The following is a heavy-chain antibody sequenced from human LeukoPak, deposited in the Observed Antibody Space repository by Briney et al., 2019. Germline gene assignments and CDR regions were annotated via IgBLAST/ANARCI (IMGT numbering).Heavy chain of an antibody. V-gene: IGHV3-20*04. CDR1: GFTFDDYA. Sequence: GGSPRLSCAASGFTFDDYAMSWVRHAPGKGLEWVSGINWNGGSTGYADSVKGRFTTSRDDAKNSLYLQMNSLRAEDTALYYCARDRYYDSSGYYYPLGYWGQGTLVTVSS. D-gene: IGHD3-22*01. CDR2: INWNGGST. J-gene: IGHJ4*02. CDR3: ARDRYYDSSGYYYPLGY.